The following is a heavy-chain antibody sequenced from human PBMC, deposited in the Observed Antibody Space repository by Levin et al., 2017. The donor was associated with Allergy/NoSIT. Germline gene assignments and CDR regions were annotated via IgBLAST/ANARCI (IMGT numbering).Heavy chain of an antibody. CDR2: IWYDGSNK. CDR3: ASIYGSGSYADY. D-gene: IGHD3-10*01. CDR1: GFTFSSYG. V-gene: IGHV3-33*01. Sequence: GGSLRLSCAASGFTFSSYGMHWVRQAPGKGLEWVAVIWYDGSNKYYADSVKGRFTISRDHSKNTLYLQMNSLRAEDTAVYYCASIYGSGSYADYWGQGTLVTVSS. J-gene: IGHJ4*02.